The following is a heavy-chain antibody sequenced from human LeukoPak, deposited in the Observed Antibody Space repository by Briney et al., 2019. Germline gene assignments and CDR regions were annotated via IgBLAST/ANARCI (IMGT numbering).Heavy chain of an antibody. CDR1: GGSISSYY. Sequence: SETLSLTCTVSGGSISSYYWSWIRPPPGEGLEWIGYIYHSGSTNYNPSLKSRVTISVDTSKNQFSLKLSSVTAADTAVYDCARGHINSWSFDYWGQGTLVTVSS. J-gene: IGHJ4*02. V-gene: IGHV4-59*12. CDR3: ARGHINSWSFDY. CDR2: IYHSGST. D-gene: IGHD6-13*01.